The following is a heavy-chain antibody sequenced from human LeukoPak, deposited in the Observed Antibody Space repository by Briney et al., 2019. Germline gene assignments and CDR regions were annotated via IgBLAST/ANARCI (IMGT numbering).Heavy chain of an antibody. CDR3: ARVRATIFGVVITYYYGMDV. CDR1: GYTFTGYY. Sequence: ASVKVSYKASGYTFTGYYMHWVRQAPGQGLEWMGWINPNSGGTNYAQKFQGRVTMTRDTSISTAYMELSRLRSDDTAVYYCARVRATIFGVVITYYYGMDVWGQGTTVTVSS. D-gene: IGHD3-3*01. CDR2: INPNSGGT. J-gene: IGHJ6*02. V-gene: IGHV1-2*02.